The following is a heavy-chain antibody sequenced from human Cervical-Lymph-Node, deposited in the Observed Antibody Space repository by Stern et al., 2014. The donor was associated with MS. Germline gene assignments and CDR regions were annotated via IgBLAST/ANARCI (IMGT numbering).Heavy chain of an antibody. J-gene: IGHJ4*02. CDR2: IWYDGSNK. V-gene: IGHV3-33*01. CDR1: GFTFSRYG. CDR3: ARVPYEAAAFDY. Sequence: MQLVESGGGVVQPGRSLRLSCAASGFTFSRYGMHWVRQAPGKGLEWVAVIWYDGSNKYYADSVKGRFTISRDNSKNTLYLQMNSLRAEDTAVYYCARVPYEAAAFDYWGQGTLVTVSS. D-gene: IGHD3-3*01.